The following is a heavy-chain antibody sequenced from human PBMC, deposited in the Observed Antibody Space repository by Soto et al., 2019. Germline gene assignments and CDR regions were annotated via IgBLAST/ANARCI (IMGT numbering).Heavy chain of an antibody. CDR3: ASSAGIYYSYVMDV. CDR1: GYTFTSYT. CDR2: INAGNGNT. V-gene: IGHV1-3*01. J-gene: IGHJ6*02. D-gene: IGHD2-15*01. Sequence: QVQLVQSGAEVKKPGASVKVSCKASGYTFTSYTIHWVRQAPGQRLEWMGWINAGNGNTKYSQKFQGRVTFTRDTSASTAYMELSSLRSEDTAVYYCASSAGIYYSYVMDVWSQGTTVTVSS.